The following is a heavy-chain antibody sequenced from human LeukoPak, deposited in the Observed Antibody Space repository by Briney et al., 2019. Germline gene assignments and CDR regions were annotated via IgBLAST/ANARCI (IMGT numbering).Heavy chain of an antibody. J-gene: IGHJ3*02. Sequence: GGSLRLSCAASRFTFSSYSMNWVRQAPGKGLEWVSSISSSSSYIYYADSVKGRFTISRDNAKNSLYLQMNSLRAEDTAVYYCARGGPGGAFDIWGQGTMVTVSS. CDR3: ARGGPGGAFDI. CDR1: RFTFSSYS. D-gene: IGHD3-10*01. CDR2: ISSSSSYI. V-gene: IGHV3-21*01.